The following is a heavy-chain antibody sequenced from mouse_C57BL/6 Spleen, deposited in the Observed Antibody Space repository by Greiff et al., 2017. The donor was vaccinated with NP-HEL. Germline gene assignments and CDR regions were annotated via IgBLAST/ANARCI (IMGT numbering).Heavy chain of an antibody. J-gene: IGHJ2*01. CDR3: ARRDYYGSSGDY. CDR2: IDPSDSYT. CDR1: GYTFTSYW. V-gene: IGHV1-59*01. Sequence: VQLKQPGAELVRPGTSVKLSRKASGYTFTSYWMHWVKQRPGQGLEWIGVIDPSDSYTNYNQKFKGKATLTVDTSSSTAYMQLSSLTSEDSAVYYCARRDYYGSSGDYWGQGTTLTVSS. D-gene: IGHD1-1*01.